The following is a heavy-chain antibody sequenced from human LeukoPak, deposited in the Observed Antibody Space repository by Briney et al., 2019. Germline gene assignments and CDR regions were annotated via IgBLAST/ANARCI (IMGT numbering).Heavy chain of an antibody. V-gene: IGHV4-34*01. CDR1: GGSISGHY. D-gene: IGHD6-19*01. Sequence: SETLSLTCAVYGGSISGHYWSWIRQPPGKGLEWIGEINHSGSTNYNPSLKSRVTISVDTSKNQFSLKLSSVTAADTAVYYCARGAFPSIAVAYYWGQGTLVTVSS. J-gene: IGHJ4*02. CDR3: ARGAFPSIAVAYY. CDR2: INHSGST.